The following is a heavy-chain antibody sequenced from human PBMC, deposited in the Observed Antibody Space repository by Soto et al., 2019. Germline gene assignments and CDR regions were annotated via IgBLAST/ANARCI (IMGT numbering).Heavy chain of an antibody. CDR3: ARDYYGSGSYERYYYYGMDV. CDR1: GGTFSSYA. D-gene: IGHD3-10*01. CDR2: IIPIFGTA. J-gene: IGHJ6*02. V-gene: IGHV1-69*13. Sequence: GASVKVSCKASGGTFSSYAISWVRQAPGQGLEWMGGIIPIFGTANYAQKFQGRVTITADESTSTAYMELSSLRSEDTAVYYCARDYYGSGSYERYYYYGMDVWGQGTTVTVSS.